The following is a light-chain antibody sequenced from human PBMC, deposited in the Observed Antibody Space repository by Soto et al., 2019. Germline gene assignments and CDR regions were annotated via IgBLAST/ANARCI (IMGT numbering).Light chain of an antibody. V-gene: IGKV1-39*01. Sequence: DIQMTQSPSSLSASVGDRVTITCRASQSISSSLNWYQQKPGKAPKLLLYAASSLQSGVPSRFSGSGSGTDFTLTISSLQPEDFATYYCQQSYSTPPYTFGQGTKLEIK. CDR3: QQSYSTPPYT. CDR2: AAS. CDR1: QSISSS. J-gene: IGKJ2*01.